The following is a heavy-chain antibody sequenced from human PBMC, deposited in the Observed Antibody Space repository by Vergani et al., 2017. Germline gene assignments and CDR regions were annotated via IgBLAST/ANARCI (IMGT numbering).Heavy chain of an antibody. V-gene: IGHV5-51*01. CDR3: ARLYGRDSSGSKYFDY. CDR1: GYSFTNYW. CDR2: IHPADSDT. J-gene: IGHJ4*02. D-gene: IGHD3-22*01. Sequence: EVQLVQSGAEAKKPGESLKISCQISGYSFTNYWIGWVRQMPGKGLEWMGIIHPADSDTRYSPSLQGQVTISVDKSNRTAYLQRSSLRASDSAMYYCARLYGRDSSGSKYFDYWGQGTLVTVSS.